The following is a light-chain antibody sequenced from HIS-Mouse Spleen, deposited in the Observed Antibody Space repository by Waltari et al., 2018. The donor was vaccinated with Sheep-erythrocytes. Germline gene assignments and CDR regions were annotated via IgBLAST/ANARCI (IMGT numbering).Light chain of an antibody. CDR2: QDS. CDR3: QAWDSSTVV. Sequence: SYALTQPPSVSVSPGQTASIPCPGDKLGDTYPCWYQQKPGQSPVLVIYQDSKRPSGIPERFSGSNSGNTATLTISGTQAMDEADYYCQAWDSSTVVFGGGTKLTVL. CDR1: KLGDTY. J-gene: IGLJ2*01. V-gene: IGLV3-1*01.